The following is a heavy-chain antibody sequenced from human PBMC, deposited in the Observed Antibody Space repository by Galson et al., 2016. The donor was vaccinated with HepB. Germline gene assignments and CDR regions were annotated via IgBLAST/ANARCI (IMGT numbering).Heavy chain of an antibody. CDR3: AGGTVRGVVRGGMDG. D-gene: IGHD3-10*01. V-gene: IGHV4-61*01. CDR1: GGSVNSGTYY. CDR2: IYYTGTT. J-gene: IGHJ6*02. Sequence: ETLSLTCIVSGGSVNSGTYYWTWIRQPPGKGLECIGYIYYTGTTKNNPSLKSRVTISVDASRNQISLNLTSVTAADTAIYYCAGGTVRGVVRGGMDGWGQGTTVIVSS.